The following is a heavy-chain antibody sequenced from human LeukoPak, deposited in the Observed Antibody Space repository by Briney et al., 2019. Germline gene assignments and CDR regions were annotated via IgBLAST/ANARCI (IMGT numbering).Heavy chain of an antibody. Sequence: GKXLXXVSYISSSGSTIYYAVSVQGRFTISRDNAKNSLYLQMNSLRAEDTAVYYCARDIAAAGNNWFDLWGQGTLVTVSS. CDR3: ARDIAAAGNNWFDL. V-gene: IGHV3-11*04. J-gene: IGHJ5*02. CDR2: ISSSGSTI. D-gene: IGHD6-13*01.